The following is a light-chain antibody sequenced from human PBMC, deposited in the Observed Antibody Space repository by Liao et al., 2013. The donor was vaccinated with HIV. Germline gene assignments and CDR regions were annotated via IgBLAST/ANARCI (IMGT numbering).Light chain of an antibody. CDR2: QDT. V-gene: IGLV3-1*01. CDR1: ELGDKY. CDR3: QAWDFSTAI. J-gene: IGLJ2*01. Sequence: SDELTQPSSVSVSPGQTATITCSGDELGDKYASWYQQRPGQSPVLVIYQDTKRPSGIPERFSGSNSGNTATLTISGTQPMDEADYYCQAWDFSTAIFGGGTKLTVL.